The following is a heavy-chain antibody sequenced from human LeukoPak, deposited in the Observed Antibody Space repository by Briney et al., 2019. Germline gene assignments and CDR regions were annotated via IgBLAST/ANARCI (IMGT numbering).Heavy chain of an antibody. V-gene: IGHV4-4*02. D-gene: IGHD3-10*01. Sequence: PSGTLSLTCAVSGGSISSSNWWSWVRQPPGKGLEWIGEVYHSGSTNYNPSLKSRVTIAVDKSKNQFSLNLSSVTAADTAVYYCARDPTYGAGSGLDYWGQGTLVTVSS. CDR3: ARDPTYGAGSGLDY. J-gene: IGHJ4*02. CDR1: GGSISSSNW. CDR2: VYHSGST.